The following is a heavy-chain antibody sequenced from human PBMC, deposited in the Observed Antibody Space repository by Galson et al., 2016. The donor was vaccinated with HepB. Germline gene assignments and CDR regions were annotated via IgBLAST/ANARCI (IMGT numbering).Heavy chain of an antibody. D-gene: IGHD6-13*01. J-gene: IGHJ6*02. Sequence: SLRLSCAASGFTLSDHYMDWFRQAPGKGLEWVGRTRNKANTYTTKYAASVXGRFTIQRGESESSLYLQMNSLKTEVTAVYYCARGPSGTTAAGSPQYFYGMDVWGQGTTVTVS. V-gene: IGHV3-72*01. CDR2: TRNKANTYTT. CDR3: ARGPSGTTAAGSPQYFYGMDV. CDR1: GFTLSDHY.